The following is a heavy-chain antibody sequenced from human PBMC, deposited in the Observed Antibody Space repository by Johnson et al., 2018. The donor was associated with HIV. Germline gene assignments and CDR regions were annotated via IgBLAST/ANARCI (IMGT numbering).Heavy chain of an antibody. CDR1: GFTFDDYA. Sequence: VQLVESGGGLVKPGGSLRLSCAASGFTFDDYAMHWVRQAPGKGLEWVSGISWNSGSIGYADSVKGRFTISRDNAKNSLYLQMNSLRAEDTALYYCAKGSIAARWGAFDIWGQGTMVTVSS. D-gene: IGHD6-6*01. J-gene: IGHJ3*02. CDR3: AKGSIAARWGAFDI. V-gene: IGHV3-9*01. CDR2: ISWNSGSI.